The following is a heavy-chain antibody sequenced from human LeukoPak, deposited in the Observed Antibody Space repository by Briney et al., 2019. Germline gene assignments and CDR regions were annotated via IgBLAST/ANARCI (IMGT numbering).Heavy chain of an antibody. Sequence: GGSLRLSCAASGFTFSSYWMHWVRQAPGKGLVWVSRINGDESDTGYADSVKGRFTISRDNAKNSLYLQMNSLRAEDTAVYYCARDGVAELMSALDYWGQGILVTVSS. CDR3: ARDGVAELMSALDY. V-gene: IGHV3-74*01. J-gene: IGHJ4*02. CDR1: GFTFSSYW. CDR2: INGDESDT. D-gene: IGHD1-26*01.